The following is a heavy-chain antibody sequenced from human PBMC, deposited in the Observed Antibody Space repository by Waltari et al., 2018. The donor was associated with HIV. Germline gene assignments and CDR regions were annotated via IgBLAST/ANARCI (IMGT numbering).Heavy chain of an antibody. J-gene: IGHJ4*02. CDR1: GFTFSSYT. Sequence: QLVESGGGLVKPGGSLRLSCAASGFTFSSYTMNWVRQAPGKGLEWVSRISISSEDIYDKDLGEGRINHVRKNAQDSMDLEKDRPGGDGNGVEYLGGARGENDHYFDYWGQGTLVTVSS. CDR2: ISISSEDI. V-gene: IGHV3-21*02. D-gene: IGHD1-1*01. CDR3: GGARGENDHYFDY.